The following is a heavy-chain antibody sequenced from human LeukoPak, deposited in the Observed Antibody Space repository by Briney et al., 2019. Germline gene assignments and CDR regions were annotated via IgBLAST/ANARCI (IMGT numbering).Heavy chain of an antibody. CDR2: ISSSSSTI. CDR1: GFTFSSYS. D-gene: IGHD3-3*01. V-gene: IGHV3-48*01. J-gene: IGHJ1*01. Sequence: GGSLRLSCAASGFTFSSYSMNWVRQAPGKGLEWVSYISSSSSTIYYADSVKGRFTISRDNAKNSLYLQMHSLRAEDTAVYYCARDDYDFWSGSSHWGQGTLVTVSS. CDR3: ARDDYDFWSGSSH.